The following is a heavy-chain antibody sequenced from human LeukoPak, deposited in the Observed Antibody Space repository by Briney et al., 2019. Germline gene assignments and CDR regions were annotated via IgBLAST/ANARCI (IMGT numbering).Heavy chain of an antibody. V-gene: IGHV3-49*04. D-gene: IGHD3-10*01. CDR1: GFTFGDYA. Sequence: GGSLRLSCTASGFTFGDYAMSWVRQAPGKGLEWVGLIRSKAYGGTTEYAASVKGRFTISRDDSKSIAYLQMNSLKTEDTAVYYCTRLGEYEFDYWGQGTLVTVSS. CDR2: IRSKAYGGTT. CDR3: TRLGEYEFDY. J-gene: IGHJ4*02.